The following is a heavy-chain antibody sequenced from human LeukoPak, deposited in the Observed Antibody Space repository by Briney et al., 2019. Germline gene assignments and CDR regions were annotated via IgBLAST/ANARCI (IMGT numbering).Heavy chain of an antibody. CDR2: IYYSGST. D-gene: IGHD5-18*01. J-gene: IGHJ4*02. CDR3: ARVKVDTAMAVDY. V-gene: IGHV4-39*07. CDR1: GGSISSSSYY. Sequence: TSETLSLTCTVSGGSISSSSYYWGWIRQPPGKGLEWIGSIYYSGSTYYNPSLKSRVTISVDTSKNQFSLKLSSVTAADTAVYYCARVKVDTAMAVDYWGQGTLVTVSS.